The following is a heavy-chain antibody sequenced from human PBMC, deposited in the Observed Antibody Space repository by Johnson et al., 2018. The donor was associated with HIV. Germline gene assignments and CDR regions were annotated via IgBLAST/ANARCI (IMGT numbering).Heavy chain of an antibody. J-gene: IGHJ3*02. CDR1: GFTFSSYG. D-gene: IGHD2-2*03. CDR2: TRYDGSNK. Sequence: QVQLVESGGGLVQPGRSLRLSCAASGFTFSSYGMHWVRQAPGKGLEWVAFTRYDGSNKYYVDSVKGRFTISRDNSKNTLYLQMNSLRSDDTAVYYCARVASIGSDVFDIWGQGTVVTVSS. CDR3: ARVASIGSDVFDI. V-gene: IGHV3-30*02.